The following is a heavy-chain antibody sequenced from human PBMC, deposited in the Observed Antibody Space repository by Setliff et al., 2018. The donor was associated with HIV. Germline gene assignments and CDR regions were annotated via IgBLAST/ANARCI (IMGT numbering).Heavy chain of an antibody. V-gene: IGHV3-21*04. CDR3: AKVPGTAASGVYYFDY. D-gene: IGHD6-13*01. CDR2: IRHSNPYE. CDR1: GFTFSGYS. Sequence: GGSLRLSCAASGFTFSGYSMNWVRQAPGKGLEWVSTIRHSNPYEYYADSVKGRFTISRDNSKNTLYLQMNSLRAEDTAVYYCAKVPGTAASGVYYFDYWGQGTLVTVSS. J-gene: IGHJ4*02.